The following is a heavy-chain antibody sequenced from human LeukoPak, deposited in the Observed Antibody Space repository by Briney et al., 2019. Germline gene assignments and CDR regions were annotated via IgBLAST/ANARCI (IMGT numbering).Heavy chain of an antibody. CDR2: IYYSGST. CDR1: GGSISSYY. D-gene: IGHD1-14*01. Sequence: SETLSLTCTVSGGSISSYYWTWIRQPPGKGLEWIGYIYYSGSTNYNPSLKSRVTISVDKSKNQFSLKVSSVTAADTAVYYCARASGNYYYYGMDVWGQGTTVTVSS. CDR3: ARASGNYYYYGMDV. J-gene: IGHJ6*02. V-gene: IGHV4-59*01.